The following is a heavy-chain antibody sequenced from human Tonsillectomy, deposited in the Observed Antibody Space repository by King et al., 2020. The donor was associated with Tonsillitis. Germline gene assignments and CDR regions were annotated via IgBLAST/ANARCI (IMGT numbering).Heavy chain of an antibody. J-gene: IGHJ6*02. D-gene: IGHD2-15*01. V-gene: IGHV4-30-4*07. CDR2: IYYSGDT. CDR1: GGSISSGGYS. Sequence: VQLQESGPGLVNPSQTLSLTCAVSGGSISSGGYSWSWIRQPPGKGLEWIGYIYYSGDTYYNPSLKHRVTISVDTSKNQFSLKVSSVTAADTDVYYCARDVEAYCSGGSCYYNGMDVWGQGTTVTVSS. CDR3: ARDVEAYCSGGSCYYNGMDV.